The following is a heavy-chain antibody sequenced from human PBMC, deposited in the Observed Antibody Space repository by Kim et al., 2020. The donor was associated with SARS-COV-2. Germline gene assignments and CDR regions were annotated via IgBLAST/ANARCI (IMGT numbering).Heavy chain of an antibody. CDR3: TKVGEAGGSPVSSFDY. CDR2: LSGSGGST. V-gene: IGHV3-23*01. Sequence: GGSLRLSCGASGFNFFAHAMSWVRQAPGKGLEWVSALSGSGGSTYYADSVKGRFTISRDNSKSTLFLQMNNVRGDDTAVYYCTKVGEAGGSPVSSFDYWGPGILVTVSS. D-gene: IGHD3-10*01. J-gene: IGHJ4*02. CDR1: GFNFFAHA.